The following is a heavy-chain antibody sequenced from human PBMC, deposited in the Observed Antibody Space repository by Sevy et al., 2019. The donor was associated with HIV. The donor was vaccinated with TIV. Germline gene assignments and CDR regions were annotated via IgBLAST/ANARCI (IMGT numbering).Heavy chain of an antibody. J-gene: IGHJ4*02. D-gene: IGHD2-2*01. CDR1: GYTLSEVS. CDR2: FVPEDGEI. V-gene: IGHV1-24*01. CDR3: VIGDTPRLTGSGTRLKHQSLNYFHF. Sequence: ASVKVSCKVPGYTLSEVSMHWVRQAPGKGLEWMGGFVPEDGEIVYARKPQGRVTVAEDTLTDTAYLEVTNLRSEDTATYFCVIGDTPRLTGSGTRLKHQSLNYFHFWGQGTLVTVSS.